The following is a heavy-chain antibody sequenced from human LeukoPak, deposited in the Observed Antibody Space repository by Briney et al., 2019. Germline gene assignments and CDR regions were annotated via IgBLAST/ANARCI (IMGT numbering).Heavy chain of an antibody. CDR3: ARDVGYRYGPDYFKY. Sequence: PGGSLRLSRAASGFTFSSYEMNWVRQAPGKGLEWVSYISSGGGTIYYADSVKGRFTISRDNAKNSLYLQMNSLRAEDTALYYCARDVGYRYGPDYFKYWGQGTLVTVSS. CDR2: ISSGGGTI. V-gene: IGHV3-48*03. CDR1: GFTFSSYE. D-gene: IGHD5-18*01. J-gene: IGHJ4*02.